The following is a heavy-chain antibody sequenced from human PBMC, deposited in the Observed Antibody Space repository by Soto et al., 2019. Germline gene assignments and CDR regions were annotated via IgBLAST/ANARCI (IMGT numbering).Heavy chain of an antibody. Sequence: PSETLSLTCTVSGGSISSSSYYWGWIRQPPGKGLEWIGSIYYSGSTYYNPSLKSRVTISVDTSKNQFSLKLSSVTAADTAVYYCARRDCDYSIGYWPWGQGTLVTVSS. CDR3: ARRDCDYSIGYWP. J-gene: IGHJ4*02. V-gene: IGHV4-39*01. D-gene: IGHD3-22*01. CDR2: IYYSGST. CDR1: GGSISSSSYY.